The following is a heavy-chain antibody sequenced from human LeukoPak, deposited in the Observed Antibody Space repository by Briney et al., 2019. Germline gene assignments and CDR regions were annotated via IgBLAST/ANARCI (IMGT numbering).Heavy chain of an antibody. J-gene: IGHJ4*02. CDR1: GYSFSYSW. CDR2: IYPGDSDT. Sequence: GESLKISCKGSGYSFSYSWIAWVRQMPGKGLEWMGIIYPGDSDTRYSPSFQGQVTISADKSISTAYLQWSSLKASDTAMYYCARRYCSSTSCYDARYYFDYWGQGTLVTVSS. D-gene: IGHD2-2*01. CDR3: ARRYCSSTSCYDARYYFDY. V-gene: IGHV5-51*01.